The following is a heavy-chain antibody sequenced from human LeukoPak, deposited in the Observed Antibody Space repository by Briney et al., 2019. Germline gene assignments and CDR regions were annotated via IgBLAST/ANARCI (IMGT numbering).Heavy chain of an antibody. J-gene: IGHJ4*02. V-gene: IGHV4-38-2*01. CDR2: IYHSGST. CDR1: GYSISSGYY. D-gene: IGHD3-10*01. CDR3: ARGGYYGSGSYRSLPDY. Sequence: SETLSLTCAVSGYSISSGYYWGWIRQPPGKGLERIGSIYHSGSTYYNPSLKSRVTISVDTSKNQFSLKLSSVTAADTAVYYCARGGYYGSGSYRSLPDYWGQGTLVTVSS.